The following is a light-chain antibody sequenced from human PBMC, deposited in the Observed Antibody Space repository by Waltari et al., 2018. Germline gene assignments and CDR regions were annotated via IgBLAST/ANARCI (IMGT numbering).Light chain of an antibody. Sequence: QSVLTQPPSVSGAPGQRVTISCTGSSSNIEAGYDVYWYQQLPGTSPKLLIYGKSNRPAGVPDRLSGSRAGTSASLAIGGLQAEDEADYYCQSYDGRLSGSVFGTGTKVTVL. J-gene: IGLJ1*01. CDR2: GKS. CDR1: SSNIEAGYD. V-gene: IGLV1-40*01. CDR3: QSYDGRLSGSV.